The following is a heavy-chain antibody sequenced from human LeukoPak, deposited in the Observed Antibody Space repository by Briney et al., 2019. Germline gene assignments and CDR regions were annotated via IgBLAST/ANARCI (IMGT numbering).Heavy chain of an antibody. CDR2: INHSGST. Sequence: KTSETLSLTCAVYGGSFSGYYWSWIRQPPGKGLEWIGEINHSGSTNYNPSLKSRVTISVDTSKNQFSLKLSSVTAADTAVYYCARGRLPYGGKKAFDIWGQGQWSPSLQ. D-gene: IGHD4-23*01. CDR1: GGSFSGYY. V-gene: IGHV4-34*01. CDR3: ARGRLPYGGKKAFDI. J-gene: IGHJ3*02.